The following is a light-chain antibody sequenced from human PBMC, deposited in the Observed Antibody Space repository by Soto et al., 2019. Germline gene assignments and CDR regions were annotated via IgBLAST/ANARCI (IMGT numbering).Light chain of an antibody. Sequence: QSVLTQPASVSGCPGQSITISCTGTSIDVGGYNYVSWYQQHPGKAPKLMIYEVSNRPSGVSNRFSGSKSGNTASLTISGLQAEDEADYYCSSYTSSILYVFGTGTKVTV. CDR3: SSYTSSILYV. J-gene: IGLJ1*01. CDR2: EVS. V-gene: IGLV2-14*01. CDR1: SIDVGGYNY.